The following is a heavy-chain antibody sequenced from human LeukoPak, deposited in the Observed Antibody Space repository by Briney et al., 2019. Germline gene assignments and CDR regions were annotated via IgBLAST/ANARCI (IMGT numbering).Heavy chain of an antibody. CDR3: AKVTRVGYCSSTSCRRVYYFDY. D-gene: IGHD2-2*01. CDR1: GFTFSSYA. J-gene: IGHJ4*02. Sequence: GGSLRLSCAASGFTFSSYAMSWVRQAPGKGLEWVSAISGSGGSTYYADSVKGRFTISRDNSKNTLYLQMNSLRAEDTAVYYCAKVTRVGYCSSTSCRRVYYFDYWGQGSQVTVSS. V-gene: IGHV3-23*01. CDR2: ISGSGGST.